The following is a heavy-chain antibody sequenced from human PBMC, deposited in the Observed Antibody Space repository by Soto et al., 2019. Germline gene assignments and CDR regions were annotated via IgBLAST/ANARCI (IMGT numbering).Heavy chain of an antibody. J-gene: IGHJ4*02. Sequence: GESLKISCQTSGYTFTNYWIGWVRHMPGRGLEWMGLIFPRDSDTRYNSSFEGQVTISSDRSIATAYLQWTSLKASDTAMYFCARLGSRLQPIDYWGQGTLVTVSS. D-gene: IGHD4-4*01. V-gene: IGHV5-51*01. CDR2: IFPRDSDT. CDR1: GYTFTNYW. CDR3: ARLGSRLQPIDY.